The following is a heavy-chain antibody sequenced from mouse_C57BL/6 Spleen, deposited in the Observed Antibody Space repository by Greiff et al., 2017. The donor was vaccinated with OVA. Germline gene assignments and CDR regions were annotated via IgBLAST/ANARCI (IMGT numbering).Heavy chain of an antibody. CDR3: ARGLRRGYAMDY. V-gene: IGHV5-12*01. CDR1: GFTFSDYY. CDR2: ISNGGGST. Sequence: DVHLVESGGGLVQPGGSLKLSCAASGFTFSDYYMYWVRQTPEKRLEWVAYISNGGGSTYYPDTVKGRFTISRDNAKNTLYLQMSRLKSEDTAMYYCARGLRRGYAMDYWGQGTSVTVSS. D-gene: IGHD2-4*01. J-gene: IGHJ4*01.